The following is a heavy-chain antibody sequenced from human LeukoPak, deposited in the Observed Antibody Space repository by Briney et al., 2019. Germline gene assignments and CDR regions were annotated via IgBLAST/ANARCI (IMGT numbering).Heavy chain of an antibody. CDR2: ISAYNGNT. CDR1: GYTFTSYG. D-gene: IGHD4-11*01. CDR3: AREEGYSNPPFDY. Sequence: ASVKVSCKASGYTFTSYGISWVRQAPGQGLEWMGWISAYNGNTNYAQKLQGRVTMTTDTSTSTAYVELRSLRSDDTAVYYCAREEGYSNPPFDYWGQGTLVTVSS. J-gene: IGHJ4*02. V-gene: IGHV1-18*01.